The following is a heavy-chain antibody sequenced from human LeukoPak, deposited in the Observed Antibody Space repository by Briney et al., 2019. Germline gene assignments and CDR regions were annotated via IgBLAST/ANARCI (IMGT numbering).Heavy chain of an antibody. CDR2: ISYDGSNK. J-gene: IGHJ4*02. D-gene: IGHD6-13*01. CDR1: GFTFSSYA. V-gene: IGHV3-30-3*01. CDR3: ARDPQSIAAAGYFDY. Sequence: HSGGSLRLSCAASGFTFSSYAMHWVRQAPGKGLEWVAVISYDGSNKYYADSVKGRSTISRDNSKNTLYLQMNSLRAEDTAVYYCARDPQSIAAAGYFDYWGQGTLVTVSS.